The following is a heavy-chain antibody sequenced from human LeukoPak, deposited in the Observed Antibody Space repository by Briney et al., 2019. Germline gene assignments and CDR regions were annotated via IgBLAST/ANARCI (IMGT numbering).Heavy chain of an antibody. Sequence: SETLSLTCTVSTGSVSSYYWSWIRQPPGRGLEWIGYIYYSGTTDYNPSLQSRVTISLDTSKSQFSLELGSVTAADTAVYYCARASGSGSYYGIDYWGQGTLVTVSS. CDR1: TGSVSSYY. D-gene: IGHD3-10*01. J-gene: IGHJ4*02. V-gene: IGHV4-59*02. CDR3: ARASGSGSYYGIDY. CDR2: IYYSGTT.